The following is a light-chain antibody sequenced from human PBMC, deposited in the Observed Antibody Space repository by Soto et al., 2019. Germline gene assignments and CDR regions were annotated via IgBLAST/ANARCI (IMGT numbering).Light chain of an antibody. J-gene: IGKJ5*01. V-gene: IGKV1-12*01. CDR2: SAS. CDR1: QDIGNW. Sequence: DIQVTQSPPSMAASVGYRVTITCRASQDIGNWMTWYQQKPGKAPKLLIYSASTLVRGVPSRFSGSGSGTEFTLTISGLQPEDSLTYYCQQAKSFPITFGQGTRREIK. CDR3: QQAKSFPIT.